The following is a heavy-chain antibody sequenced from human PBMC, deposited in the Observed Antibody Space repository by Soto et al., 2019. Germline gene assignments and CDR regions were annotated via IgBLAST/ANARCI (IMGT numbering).Heavy chain of an antibody. D-gene: IGHD5-12*01. Sequence: PSETLSLTCTVSGGSISSNSYYWDWIRQPPGKGLEWIGSMYYSGATYHNPSLQSRVTISVDTSKNQFSLHLSSVTAADTAVYPCARKNCPLEWLRYNYFGYWGQGTLVTVS. V-gene: IGHV4-39*01. CDR3: ARKNCPLEWLRYNYFGY. CDR1: GGSISSNSYY. J-gene: IGHJ4*02. CDR2: MYYSGAT.